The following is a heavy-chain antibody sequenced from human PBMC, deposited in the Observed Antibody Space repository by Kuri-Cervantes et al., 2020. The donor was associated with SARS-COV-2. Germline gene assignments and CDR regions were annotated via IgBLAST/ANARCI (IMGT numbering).Heavy chain of an antibody. Sequence: LRLSCTVSGGSIRSDGYYWSWIRQRPGKGLEWIGYIYSGGTTYYSPSLRSRLTISMDTPKNHFSLKLGAVTAADTAMYYCARYYYDSRGYVFFDYWGRGNPVTVSS. V-gene: IGHV4-31*03. CDR2: IYSGGTT. J-gene: IGHJ4*02. D-gene: IGHD3-22*01. CDR3: ARYYYDSRGYVFFDY. CDR1: GGSIRSDGYY.